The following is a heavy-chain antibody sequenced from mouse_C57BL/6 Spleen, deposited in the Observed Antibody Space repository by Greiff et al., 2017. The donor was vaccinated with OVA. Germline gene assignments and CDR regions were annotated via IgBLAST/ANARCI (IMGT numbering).Heavy chain of an antibody. V-gene: IGHV1-22*01. Sequence: DVQLQESGPELVKPGASVKMSCKASGYTFTDYNMHWVKQSHGQSLEWIGYINPNNGGTSYNQKFKGKATLTVNKSSSTAYMELRSLTSEDSAVYYCAPAYYSKGAMDYWGQGTSVTVSS. CDR3: APAYYSKGAMDY. D-gene: IGHD2-5*01. J-gene: IGHJ4*01. CDR2: INPNNGGT. CDR1: GYTFTDYN.